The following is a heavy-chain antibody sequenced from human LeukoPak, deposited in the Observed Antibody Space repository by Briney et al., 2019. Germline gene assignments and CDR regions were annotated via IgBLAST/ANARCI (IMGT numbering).Heavy chain of an antibody. Sequence: SGPTLVKPTQTLTLTCTFSGFSLSTSGVGVGWIRQPPGKALGWLPPFYWNDDKRYSPSLKSRVTITKDTSKNQAVLTMTDMDPVDTATYYCAHTYCTSTTCHLFDYWGQGTPVTVSS. CDR2: FYWNDDK. J-gene: IGHJ4*02. D-gene: IGHD2-2*01. CDR3: AHTYCTSTTCHLFDY. V-gene: IGHV2-5*01. CDR1: GFSLSTSGVG.